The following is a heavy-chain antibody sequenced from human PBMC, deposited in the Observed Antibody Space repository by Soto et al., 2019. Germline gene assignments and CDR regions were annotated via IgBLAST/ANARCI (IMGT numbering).Heavy chain of an antibody. J-gene: IGHJ4*02. CDR3: AREPGTAYYFDY. Sequence: GGSLRLSCAASGFTVSSNYMSWVRQAPGKGLEWVSVIYSGGSTYYADSVKGRFTISRDNSKNTLYLQMNSLRAEDTAVYYCAREPGTAYYFDYWGQGTLVTAPQ. CDR1: GFTVSSNY. CDR2: IYSGGST. V-gene: IGHV3-53*01. D-gene: IGHD1-1*01.